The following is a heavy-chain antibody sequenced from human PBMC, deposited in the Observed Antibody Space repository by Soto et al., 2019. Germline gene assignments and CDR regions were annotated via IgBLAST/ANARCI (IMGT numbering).Heavy chain of an antibody. D-gene: IGHD3-10*01. Sequence: QITLKESGPTQVKPTQTLTLTCSFSGFSLNTDGEGVGWVRQPPGEALEWLALIYWDDDERYSPSLKTRLTISKDPSKNQVVLIMTNMDPVDTATYFCAHSRNLITEDAQVCDFDYWGQGTLVTVSS. J-gene: IGHJ4*02. CDR2: IYWDDDE. CDR1: GFSLNTDGEG. CDR3: AHSRNLITEDAQVCDFDY. V-gene: IGHV2-5*02.